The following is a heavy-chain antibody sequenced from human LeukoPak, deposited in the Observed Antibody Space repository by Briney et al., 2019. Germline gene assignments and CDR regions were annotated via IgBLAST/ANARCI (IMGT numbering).Heavy chain of an antibody. CDR3: AKGGIVVVPAATNDY. J-gene: IGHJ4*02. Sequence: PGGSLRLSCAASGFTFSSYAMRWVRQARGKGLEGVSAIRGRGGSTYYADCVKGRFTISRDNSKNTVYVKMKSQRGEDTAVYYCAKGGIVVVPAATNDYWGQGTLVTVSS. CDR1: GFTFSSYA. V-gene: IGHV3-23*01. CDR2: IRGRGGST. D-gene: IGHD2-2*01.